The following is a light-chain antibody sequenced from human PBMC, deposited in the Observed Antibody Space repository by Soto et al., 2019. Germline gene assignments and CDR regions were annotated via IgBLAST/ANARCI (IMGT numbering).Light chain of an antibody. CDR1: SSDVGGYNY. V-gene: IGLV2-11*01. CDR2: DVS. Sequence: QSALTQPRSVSGSPGQSVNISCTGTSSDVGGYNYVSWYQQHPGKAPKVMIYDVSKRPSGVPDRISGSKSGNTASLTISGLQAEDEADYYCCSYAGSYTLVFGGGTQLTVL. J-gene: IGLJ2*01. CDR3: CSYAGSYTLV.